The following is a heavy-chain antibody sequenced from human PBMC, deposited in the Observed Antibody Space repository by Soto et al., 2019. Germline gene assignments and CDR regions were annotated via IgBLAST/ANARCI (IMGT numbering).Heavy chain of an antibody. J-gene: IGHJ6*02. V-gene: IGHV3-30*18. CDR3: AKDLLLSGGVTTEFPYYYYYYGMGV. Sequence: GGSLRLSCAASGFTFSSYGMHWVRQAPGKGLEWEAGISYDGSNKYYPDTVKGRFTISRDNSKNTLYLQMNSLRAEDTAVYYCAKDLLLSGGVTTEFPYYYYYYGMGVWGQGTTVTVSS. D-gene: IGHD4-4*01. CDR1: GFTFSSYG. CDR2: ISYDGSNK.